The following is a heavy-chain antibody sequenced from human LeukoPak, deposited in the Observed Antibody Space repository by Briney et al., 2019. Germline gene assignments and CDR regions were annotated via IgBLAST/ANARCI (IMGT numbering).Heavy chain of an antibody. Sequence: SETLSLTCTVSGGSISGNYWSWIRQPPGRGLEWIGYLYYTGSAHYSPSLKSRVTMTVDTSKNQFSLKLTSATAADTAVYYCARVGRDGYNYFDFWAREPWSPSPQ. CDR1: GGSISGNY. CDR3: ARVGRDGYNYFDF. CDR2: LYYTGSA. J-gene: IGHJ4*02. V-gene: IGHV4-59*01. D-gene: IGHD5-24*01.